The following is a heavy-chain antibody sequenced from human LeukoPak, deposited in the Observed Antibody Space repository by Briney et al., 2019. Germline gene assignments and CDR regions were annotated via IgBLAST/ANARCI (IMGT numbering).Heavy chain of an antibody. Sequence: ASVKVSCKASGYTFTNYPMHWVRLAPGQRLEWMGWINAGNGNTKYSQKFQGRVTITRDTSADTAYMELSSLRSEDTAVYYCARLKYCTNGVCYAGFDYWGQGTLVTVSS. V-gene: IGHV1-3*01. CDR2: INAGNGNT. CDR3: ARLKYCTNGVCYAGFDY. J-gene: IGHJ4*02. CDR1: GYTFTNYP. D-gene: IGHD2-8*01.